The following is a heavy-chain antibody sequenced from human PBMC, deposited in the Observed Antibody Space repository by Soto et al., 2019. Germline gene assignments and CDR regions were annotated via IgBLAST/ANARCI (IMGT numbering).Heavy chain of an antibody. J-gene: IGHJ4*02. CDR1: GGTFSSYA. Sequence: SVKVSCKASGGTFSSYAISWVLQAPGQGLEWMGGIIPIFGTANYAQKFQGRVTITADESTSTAYMELSSLRSEGTAVYYCARDPPTMIVVEDWGYWGQGTLVTVSS. CDR3: ARDPPTMIVVEDWGY. CDR2: IIPIFGTA. V-gene: IGHV1-69*13. D-gene: IGHD3-22*01.